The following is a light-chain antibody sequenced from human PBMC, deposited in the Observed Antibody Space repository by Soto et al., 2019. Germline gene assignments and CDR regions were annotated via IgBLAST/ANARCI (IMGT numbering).Light chain of an antibody. CDR3: QQSNSYSPA. CDR2: DAS. V-gene: IGKV1-5*01. Sequence: DIQMTQSPSTLSESVGDRVTITCRASQSISSWLAWYQQRPGKAPKLLIYDASSLQSGVPSRFSGSGSGTEFTLTISSLQPDDFATYYCQQSNSYSPAFGQGTKVEIK. J-gene: IGKJ1*01. CDR1: QSISSW.